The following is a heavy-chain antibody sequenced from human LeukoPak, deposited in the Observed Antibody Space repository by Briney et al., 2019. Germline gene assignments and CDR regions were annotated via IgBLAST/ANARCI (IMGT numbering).Heavy chain of an antibody. D-gene: IGHD3-22*01. J-gene: IGHJ3*02. V-gene: IGHV1-2*04. CDR2: INPNSGGT. CDR1: GYTFTSYG. CDR3: ARETAYYYDSSGYLGDAFDI. Sequence: GASVKVSCKASGYTFTSYGVSWVRQAPEQGLEWMGWINPNSGGTNYAQKFQGWVTMTRDTSISTAYMELSRLRSDDTAVYYCARETAYYYDSSGYLGDAFDIWGQGTMVTVSS.